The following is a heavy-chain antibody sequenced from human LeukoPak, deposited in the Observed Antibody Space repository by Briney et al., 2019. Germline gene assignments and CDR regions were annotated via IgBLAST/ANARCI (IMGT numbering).Heavy chain of an antibody. D-gene: IGHD3-10*01. CDR1: GSTFSNYA. CDR2: ISDSGGST. J-gene: IGHJ4*02. CDR3: AKGLPGFGDLLDVWNY. Sequence: GGSLRLSRAASGSTFSNYAMSWVRQAPGKGLEGVSSISDSGGSTYYADSVRGRFTISRDNSKNTLYLQMNSLRAEDTALYYCAKGLPGFGDLLDVWNYWGQGILVTVSS. V-gene: IGHV3-23*01.